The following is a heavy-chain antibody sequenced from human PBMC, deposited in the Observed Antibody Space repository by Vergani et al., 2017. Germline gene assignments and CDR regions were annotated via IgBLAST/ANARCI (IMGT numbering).Heavy chain of an antibody. CDR2: IYHSGST. Sequence: QVQLQESGPGLVKPSETLSLTCAVSGYSISSGYYWGWIRQPPGKGLEWIGSIYHSGSTYYNPSLKSRVTISVDTSKNQFSLKLSSVTAADTAVYYCARFRSGYFDYWRQGTLVTVSS. D-gene: IGHD2-15*01. J-gene: IGHJ4*02. CDR1: GYSISSGYY. CDR3: ARFRSGYFDY. V-gene: IGHV4-38-2*01.